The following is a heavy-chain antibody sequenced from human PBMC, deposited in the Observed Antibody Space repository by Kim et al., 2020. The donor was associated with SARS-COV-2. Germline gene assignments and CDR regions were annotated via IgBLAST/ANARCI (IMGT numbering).Heavy chain of an antibody. CDR3: ARDFRGAAYGDYDVGRGTAVNFQH. CDR1: GFTFSSYA. V-gene: IGHV3-30*04. CDR2: ISYDGSNK. D-gene: IGHD4-17*01. J-gene: IGHJ1*01. Sequence: GGSLRLSCAASGFTFSSYAMHWVRQAPGKGLEWVAVISYDGSNKYYADSVKGRFTISRDNSKNTLYLQMNSLRAEDTAVYYCARDFRGAAYGDYDVGRGTAVNFQHWGQGTLVTVSS.